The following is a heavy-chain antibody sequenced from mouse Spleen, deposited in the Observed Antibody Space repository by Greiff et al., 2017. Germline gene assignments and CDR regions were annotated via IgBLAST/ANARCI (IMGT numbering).Heavy chain of an antibody. CDR1: GFSLTSYG. Sequence: QVQLQQSGPSLVQPSQSLSITCTVSGFSLTSYGVHWVRQSPGKGLEWLGVIWRGGSTDYNAAFMSRLSITKDNSKSQVFFKMNSLQADDTAIYYCAKKGRWLLEAMDYWGQGTSVTVSS. D-gene: IGHD2-3*01. J-gene: IGHJ4*01. V-gene: IGHV2-5-1*01. CDR3: AKKGRWLLEAMDY. CDR2: IWRGGST.